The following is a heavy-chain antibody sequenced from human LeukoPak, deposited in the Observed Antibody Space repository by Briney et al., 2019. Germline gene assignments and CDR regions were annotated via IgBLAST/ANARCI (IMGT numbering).Heavy chain of an antibody. CDR3: VKEQSSGWYRVADY. CDR2: ISGSGGST. Sequence: PGGSLRLSCAASGFTFSSYAMSWVRQAPGKGLEWVSAISGSGGSTYSADSVKGRFTISRDISKNTLHLQMNSLRLEDTALYYCVKEQSSGWYRVADYWGQGTLVTVSS. J-gene: IGHJ4*02. CDR1: GFTFSSYA. V-gene: IGHV3-23*01. D-gene: IGHD6-19*01.